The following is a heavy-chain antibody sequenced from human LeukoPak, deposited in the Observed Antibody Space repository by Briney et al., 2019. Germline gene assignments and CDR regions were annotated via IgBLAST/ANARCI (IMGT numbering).Heavy chain of an antibody. CDR2: MNPNSGNT. D-gene: IGHD1-1*01. Sequence: GASVTVSCKCSGYTFTSYDINWVRQATGQGLEWVGWMNPNSGNTGYAQKFQGRVTMTRNTSICTAYMELSSLKSDDTAVYYCARGGYNFDYWGQGTLLTASS. J-gene: IGHJ4*02. CDR1: GYTFTSYD. V-gene: IGHV1-8*01. CDR3: ARGGYNFDY.